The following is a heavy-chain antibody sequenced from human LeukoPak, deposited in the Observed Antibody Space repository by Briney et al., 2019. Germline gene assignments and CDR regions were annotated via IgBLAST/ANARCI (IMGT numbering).Heavy chain of an antibody. V-gene: IGHV4-39*07. CDR1: GGSISSSSYY. CDR2: IYYSGST. J-gene: IGHJ4*02. D-gene: IGHD5-12*01. Sequence: PSETLSLTCTVSGGSISSSSYYWGWIRQPPGKGLEWIGSIYYSGSTNYNPSLKSRVTISVDTSKNQFSLKLSSVTAADTAVYYCARYYSGYAVDYWGQGTLVTVSS. CDR3: ARYYSGYAVDY.